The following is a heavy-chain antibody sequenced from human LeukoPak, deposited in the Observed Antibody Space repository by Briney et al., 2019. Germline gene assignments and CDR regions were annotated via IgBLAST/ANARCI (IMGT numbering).Heavy chain of an antibody. CDR3: ARHAYYYDSSGHYDY. CDR1: GGSISSYY. D-gene: IGHD3-22*01. V-gene: IGHV4-59*08. CDR2: IYYSGST. J-gene: IGHJ4*02. Sequence: SETLSLTCTVSGGSISSYYWSWIRQPPGKGLEWIGDIYYSGSTNYNPSLKSRVTISVDTSKNQFSLKLSSVTAADTAVYYCARHAYYYDSSGHYDYWGQGTLVTVSS.